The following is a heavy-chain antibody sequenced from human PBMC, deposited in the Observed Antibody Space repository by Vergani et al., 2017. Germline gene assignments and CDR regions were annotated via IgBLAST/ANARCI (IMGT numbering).Heavy chain of an antibody. D-gene: IGHD2-2*01. CDR1: GYSISSGYY. CDR2: IYHSGST. J-gene: IGHJ6*03. V-gene: IGHV4-38-2*02. Sequence: QVQLQESGPGLVKPSETLSLTCAVSGYSISSGYYWGWIRQPPGKGLEWIGSIYHSGSTYYNPSLKSRVTISVDTSKNQFSLKLSSVTAADTAVYYCAREGVVVPADSDYYYYYMDVWGKGTTVTVSS. CDR3: AREGVVVPADSDYYYYYMDV.